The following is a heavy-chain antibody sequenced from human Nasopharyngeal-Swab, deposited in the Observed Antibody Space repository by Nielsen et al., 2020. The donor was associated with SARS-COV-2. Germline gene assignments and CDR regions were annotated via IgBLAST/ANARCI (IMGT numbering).Heavy chain of an antibody. J-gene: IGHJ5*02. D-gene: IGHD1/OR15-1a*01. CDR1: GFTFSSYW. CDR2: IKQDGSEK. V-gene: IGHV3-7*03. CDR3: VRGTNLDT. Sequence: GGSLRLPCAASGFTFSSYWMSWVRQAPGKGLEWVANIKQDGSEKYYVDSVKGRFTISRDNAKNSLFLQVNNLRADDTAMYYCVRGTNLDTWGQGNFVTVSS.